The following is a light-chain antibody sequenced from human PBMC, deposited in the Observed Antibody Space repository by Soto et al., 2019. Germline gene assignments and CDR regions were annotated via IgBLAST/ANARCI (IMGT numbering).Light chain of an antibody. Sequence: DIQMTQSPSTLSASVGDRVTITCRASQSISRWVAWYQQKPEKAPKLLIYKASSLESWVPSRFSGSGSGTEFTLTISSLQPDDFATYYCQQYNSYWTFGQGTKVEIK. CDR3: QQYNSYWT. CDR1: QSISRW. V-gene: IGKV1-5*03. J-gene: IGKJ1*01. CDR2: KAS.